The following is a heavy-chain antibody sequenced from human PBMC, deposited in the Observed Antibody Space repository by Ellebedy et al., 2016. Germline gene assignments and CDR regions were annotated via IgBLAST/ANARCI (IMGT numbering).Heavy chain of an antibody. Sequence: GGSLRLXXAASGFTFSSCAMSWVRQAPGKGLEWVSGISGSGGGTYYADSVKGRFIISRDNSKNTLYLQMNSLRDEDTAVYYCAKGGSLGYCSGGSCYSSSHYWGQGTLVTVSS. D-gene: IGHD2-15*01. V-gene: IGHV3-23*01. CDR1: GFTFSSCA. CDR3: AKGGSLGYCSGGSCYSSSHY. J-gene: IGHJ4*02. CDR2: ISGSGGGT.